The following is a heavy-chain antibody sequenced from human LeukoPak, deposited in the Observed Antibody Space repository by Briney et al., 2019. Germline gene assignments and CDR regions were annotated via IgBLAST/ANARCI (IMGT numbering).Heavy chain of an antibody. J-gene: IGHJ4*02. CDR3: ARHPGGSSFDY. CDR1: GDSVSSSSYY. D-gene: IGHD1-26*01. Sequence: SETLSLTCSVSGDSVSSSSYYWGWIRQPPGKGLECIGTIFYVGDTYYNPSLESRVTISVDTSKNQFSLKLSSVTAADTAVYYCARHPGGSSFDYWGQGTLVTVSS. CDR2: IFYVGDT. V-gene: IGHV4-39*01.